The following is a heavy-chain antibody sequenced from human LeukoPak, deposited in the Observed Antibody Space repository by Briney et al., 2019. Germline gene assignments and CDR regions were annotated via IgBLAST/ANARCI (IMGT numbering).Heavy chain of an antibody. D-gene: IGHD4-17*01. Sequence: GASVKVSCKASGYTFSDHYLQWVRQAPGQGFDWLGWINPNSGGTDYARKFRGRVTMTRDMSLSTAYMELTRLTYDDTAVYYCARGALDPETVTNYFEYWAQGTLVTVSS. J-gene: IGHJ4*02. CDR1: GYTFSDHY. CDR2: INPNSGGT. V-gene: IGHV1-2*02. CDR3: ARGALDPETVTNYFEY.